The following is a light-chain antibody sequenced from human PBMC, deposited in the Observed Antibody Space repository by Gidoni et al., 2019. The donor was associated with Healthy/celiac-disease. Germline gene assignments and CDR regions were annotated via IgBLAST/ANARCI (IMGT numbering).Light chain of an antibody. J-gene: IGKJ3*01. Sequence: AIRMTQSPSSLSASTGDRVTITCRASQGISSYLAWYQQKPGKAPKLLIYAASTLQSGVPLRFSGSGSGTDFTLTISCLQSEDFATYYCQQYYSYPFTFGPGTKVDIK. CDR3: QQYYSYPFT. CDR1: QGISSY. CDR2: AAS. V-gene: IGKV1-8*01.